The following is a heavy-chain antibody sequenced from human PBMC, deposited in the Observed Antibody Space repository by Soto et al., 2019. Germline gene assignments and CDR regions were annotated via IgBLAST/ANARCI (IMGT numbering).Heavy chain of an antibody. Sequence: PGGSLRLSCAASGFTFSNYAMHWVRQAPGKGLEWVAVVSYDGSNKYYADSVKGRFTISRDNSKNTLYLQMNSLRAEDTAVYYCARERRSGNYMYYYYGMDVWGQGTTVTVSS. CDR1: GFTFSNYA. CDR2: VSYDGSNK. D-gene: IGHD3-3*01. J-gene: IGHJ6*02. CDR3: ARERRSGNYMYYYYGMDV. V-gene: IGHV3-30-3*01.